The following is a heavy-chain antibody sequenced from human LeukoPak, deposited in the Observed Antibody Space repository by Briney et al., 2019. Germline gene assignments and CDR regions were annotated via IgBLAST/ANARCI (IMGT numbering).Heavy chain of an antibody. Sequence: SQTLSLTCAVSGASISSGGDSWTWIRQPPGKGLEWIGYIYYSGSTYQNPSLKSRVTISIDTSKNQFSLKLSSVTAADTAVYYCARKFDDWGQGTLVTVSS. CDR1: GASISSGGDS. CDR3: ARKFDD. V-gene: IGHV4-30-4*07. J-gene: IGHJ4*02. CDR2: IYYSGST.